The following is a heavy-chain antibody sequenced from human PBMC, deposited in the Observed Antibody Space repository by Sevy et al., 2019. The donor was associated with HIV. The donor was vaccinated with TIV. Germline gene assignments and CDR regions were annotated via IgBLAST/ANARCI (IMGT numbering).Heavy chain of an antibody. CDR3: AKTYYFGSGTPENLDY. V-gene: IGHV3-23*01. Sequence: GESLKISCAASGFSFSNYAMSWVRQAPGKGLEWVSGISGSSGTTYYADSVKGRFTISRDNSKNTLYLQMNSLRAEDTAVYYCAKTYYFGSGTPENLDYWGQGTLVTVSS. J-gene: IGHJ4*02. CDR1: GFSFSNYA. CDR2: ISGSSGTT. D-gene: IGHD3-10*01.